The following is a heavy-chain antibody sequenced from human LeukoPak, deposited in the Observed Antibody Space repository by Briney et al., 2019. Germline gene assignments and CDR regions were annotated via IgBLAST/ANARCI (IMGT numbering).Heavy chain of an antibody. Sequence: PGGSLRLSCAASGFTFRSYWMSWVRQAPEKGLEWVANIKEDGSEKNYVDSVKGRFTISRDNAKNSLSLQMNSLRAEDTAVYYCSRGGYSNRDAWGQGSLVTVSS. D-gene: IGHD4-11*01. V-gene: IGHV3-7*01. CDR1: GFTFRSYW. CDR3: SRGGYSNRDA. CDR2: IKEDGSEK. J-gene: IGHJ5*02.